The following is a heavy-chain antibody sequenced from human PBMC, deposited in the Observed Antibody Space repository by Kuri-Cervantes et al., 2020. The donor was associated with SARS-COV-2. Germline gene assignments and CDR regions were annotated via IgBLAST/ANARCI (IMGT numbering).Heavy chain of an antibody. CDR1: GGTFSSYA. J-gene: IGHJ3*02. Sequence: ASVKVSCKASGGTFSSYAISRVRQAPGQGLEWMGIINPSGGSTSYAQKFQGRVTMTRDTSTSTVYMELSSLRSEDTAVYYCARDLIRIRYYDSSGPTSAFDIWGQGKMVTVSS. CDR3: ARDLIRIRYYDSSGPTSAFDI. D-gene: IGHD3-22*01. V-gene: IGHV1-46*01. CDR2: INPSGGST.